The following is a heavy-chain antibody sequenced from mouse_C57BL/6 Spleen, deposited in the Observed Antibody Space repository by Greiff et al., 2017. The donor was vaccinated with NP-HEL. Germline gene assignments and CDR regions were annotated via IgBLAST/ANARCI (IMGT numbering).Heavy chain of an antibody. J-gene: IGHJ2*01. CDR2: ISDGGSYT. V-gene: IGHV5-4*01. CDR3: ARDRGITTHYFDY. CDR1: GFTFSSYA. D-gene: IGHD2-4*01. Sequence: EVKLMESGGGLVKPGGSLKLSCAASGFTFSSYAMSWVRQTPEKRLEWVATISDGGSYTYYPDTVKGRFTISRDNAKNNLHLQKSHLKSEDTAMYYCARDRGITTHYFDYWGQGTTLTVSS.